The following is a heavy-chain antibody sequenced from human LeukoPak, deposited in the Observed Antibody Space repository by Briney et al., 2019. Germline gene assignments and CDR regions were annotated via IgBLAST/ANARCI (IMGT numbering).Heavy chain of an antibody. CDR3: ARDLPTHLSSGWFLDY. J-gene: IGHJ4*02. D-gene: IGHD6-19*01. CDR2: ISSSSSTI. CDR1: GFTFSSYS. Sequence: PGGSLRLSCAASGFTFSSYSMNWVRQAPGKGLEWVSYISSSSSTIYYADSVKGRFTISRDNAKNSLYLQMNSLRAEDTAVYYCARDLPTHLSSGWFLDYWGQGTLVTVSS. V-gene: IGHV3-48*01.